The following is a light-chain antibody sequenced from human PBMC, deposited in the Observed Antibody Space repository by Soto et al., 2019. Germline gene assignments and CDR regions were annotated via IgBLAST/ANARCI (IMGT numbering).Light chain of an antibody. Sequence: QSVLTQPPSASVSPGQRVTISCSGSRSNIGTKTVNWYQHLPGTAPQLLIFSNDQRPSGVPERFSGSKSGTSASLAISGLKSEDEAADFCTTWDDSLNGPVFGGGTKLTVL. CDR2: SND. CDR1: RSNIGTKT. CDR3: TTWDDSLNGPV. V-gene: IGLV1-44*01. J-gene: IGLJ2*01.